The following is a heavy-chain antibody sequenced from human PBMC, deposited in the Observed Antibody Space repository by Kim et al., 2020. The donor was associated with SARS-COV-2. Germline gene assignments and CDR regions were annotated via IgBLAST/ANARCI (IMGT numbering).Heavy chain of an antibody. D-gene: IGHD3-10*01. CDR2: MYYSGTT. Sequence: SETLSLTCAVSGYSISSSNWWGWIRQPPGKGLEWIGYMYYSGTTYYNPSLKSRVTMSLDTSKNQFSLRLTSVAAVDTAVYYCARITGGSGSWVFDYWGQGTLVTVSS. V-gene: IGHV4-28*01. J-gene: IGHJ4*02. CDR1: GYSISSSNW. CDR3: ARITGGSGSWVFDY.